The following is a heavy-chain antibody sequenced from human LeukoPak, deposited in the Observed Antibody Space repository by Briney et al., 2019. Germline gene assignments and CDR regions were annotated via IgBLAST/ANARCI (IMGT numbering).Heavy chain of an antibody. CDR1: GFTVSGTH. J-gene: IGHJ4*02. CDR3: AKDDATSGGGLAS. Sequence: PGGSLRLSCTASGFTVSGTHMSWVRQAPGKGLEWVSAMYTGGSTYYADTGQGRFTLYKDPSKNSLYLHMNILRLDDPAVYYCAKDDATSGGGLASWGQGTLVTVSS. D-gene: IGHD3-16*01. V-gene: IGHV3-53*01. CDR2: MYTGGST.